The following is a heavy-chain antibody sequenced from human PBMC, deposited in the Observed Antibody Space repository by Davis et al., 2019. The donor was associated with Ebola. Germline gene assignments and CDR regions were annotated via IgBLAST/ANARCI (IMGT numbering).Heavy chain of an antibody. Sequence: AASVKVSCKASGYTFTSYGISWVRQAPGQGLEWMGGIIPIFGTANYAQKFQGRVTITADKSTSTAYMELSSLRSEDTAVYYCASPSGRYYDILTGYFGMDVWGQGTTVTVSS. CDR1: GYTFTSYG. D-gene: IGHD3-9*01. J-gene: IGHJ6*02. CDR3: ASPSGRYYDILTGYFGMDV. V-gene: IGHV1-69*06. CDR2: IIPIFGTA.